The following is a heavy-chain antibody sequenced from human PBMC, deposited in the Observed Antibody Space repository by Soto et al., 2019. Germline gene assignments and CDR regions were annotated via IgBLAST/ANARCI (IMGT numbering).Heavy chain of an antibody. CDR3: VKGPGRYNWNYPTFYFDY. J-gene: IGHJ4*02. Sequence: GGSLRLSCSASGFTFSSYAMHWVRQAPGKGLEYVSAISSNGGSTYYADSVKGRFTISRDNSKNTLYLQMSSLRAEDTAVYYCVKGPGRYNWNYPTFYFDYWGQGTLVTVSS. CDR1: GFTFSSYA. D-gene: IGHD1-7*01. CDR2: ISSNGGST. V-gene: IGHV3-64D*08.